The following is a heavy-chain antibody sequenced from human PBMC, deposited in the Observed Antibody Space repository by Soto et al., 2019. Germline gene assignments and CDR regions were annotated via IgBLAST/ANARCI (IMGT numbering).Heavy chain of an antibody. J-gene: IGHJ3*02. CDR3: AIEKVGATSIHVFDI. CDR1: GFSFNSSS. D-gene: IGHD1-26*01. Sequence: PGGSLRLSCAASGFSFNSSSLNLVRKAPRKRLEWVTSISSRSSYIYYADKAKGRFTISRDNAKNSLYLQMNSLRAEDTAVYYCAIEKVGATSIHVFDICGQGTMVTVSS. CDR2: ISSRSSYI. V-gene: IGHV3-21*01.